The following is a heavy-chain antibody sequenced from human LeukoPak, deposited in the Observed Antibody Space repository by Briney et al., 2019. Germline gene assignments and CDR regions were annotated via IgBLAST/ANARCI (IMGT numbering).Heavy chain of an antibody. J-gene: IGHJ3*02. Sequence: GGSLRLSCAASGFTFSDYYMSWIRQAPGKGLEWVSYINSSGSTIYYADSVKGRFTISRDNAKNSLYLQMNSLRAEDTAVYYCARGGVDFDLREALPHDAFDIWGQGTMVTVSS. V-gene: IGHV3-11*01. CDR1: GFTFSDYY. CDR3: ARGGVDFDLREALPHDAFDI. CDR2: INSSGSTI. D-gene: IGHD3-9*01.